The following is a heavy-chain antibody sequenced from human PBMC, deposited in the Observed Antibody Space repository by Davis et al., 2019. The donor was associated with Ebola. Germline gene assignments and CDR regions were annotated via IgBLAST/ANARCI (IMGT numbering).Heavy chain of an antibody. J-gene: IGHJ5*02. V-gene: IGHV1-8*01. Sequence: AASVKVSCKASGYTFISYDINWVRQATGQGLEWMGWMNPNSGNTGYAQRFQGRVTMTRNTSISTAYMELSSLRSEDTAVYYCARSIAARRNWFDPWGQGTLVTVSS. CDR3: ARSIAARRNWFDP. CDR2: MNPNSGNT. D-gene: IGHD6-6*01. CDR1: GYTFISYD.